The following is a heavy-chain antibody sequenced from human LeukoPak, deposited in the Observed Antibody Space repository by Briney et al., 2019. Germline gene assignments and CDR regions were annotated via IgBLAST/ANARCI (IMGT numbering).Heavy chain of an antibody. D-gene: IGHD5-24*01. Sequence: GGSLRLSCAASGFTFSTYEMNWVRQGPGKGLERVSYISTTGTTLYYAHSVKGRFTISRDNAKNSLYLQMSSLTAEDTAVDYCARVVRDGYNRIDYWGQGTLVTVSS. J-gene: IGHJ4*02. CDR1: GFTFSTYE. V-gene: IGHV3-48*03. CDR2: ISTTGTTL. CDR3: ARVVRDGYNRIDY.